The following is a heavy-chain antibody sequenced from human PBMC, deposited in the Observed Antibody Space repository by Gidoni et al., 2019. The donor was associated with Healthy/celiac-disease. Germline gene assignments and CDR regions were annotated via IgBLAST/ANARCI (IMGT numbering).Heavy chain of an antibody. CDR3: ARAKGVDTAMVDY. J-gene: IGHJ4*02. V-gene: IGHV4-34*01. Sequence: QVQLQQWGAGRLKPSETLSLTCAVYGGSFSGYYWSWIRQPPGKGLEWIGEINHSGSTHYHPSLNGRVTISVDTSKNQFSLKLSSVPAAYTAVYYCARAKGVDTAMVDYWGQGTLVTVSS. CDR2: INHSGST. D-gene: IGHD5-18*01. CDR1: GGSFSGYY.